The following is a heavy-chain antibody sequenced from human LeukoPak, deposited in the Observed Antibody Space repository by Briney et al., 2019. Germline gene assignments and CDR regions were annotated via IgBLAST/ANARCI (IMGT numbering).Heavy chain of an antibody. J-gene: IGHJ4*02. CDR2: INPNSGGT. Sequence: GASVKVSCKASGYTFTGYYMHWVRQAPGQGLEWMGWINPNSGGTNYAQNFQGRVTMTRDTSISTAYMELSRLRSGDTAVYYCASFMSGSFRIGEYWGQGTLVTVSS. CDR1: GYTFTGYY. CDR3: ASFMSGSFRIGEY. V-gene: IGHV1-2*02. D-gene: IGHD3-10*01.